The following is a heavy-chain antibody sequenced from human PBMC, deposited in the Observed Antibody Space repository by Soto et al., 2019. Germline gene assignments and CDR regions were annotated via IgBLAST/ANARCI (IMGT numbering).Heavy chain of an antibody. D-gene: IGHD2-15*01. Sequence: EVQLVESGGGLVQPGRSLRLSCAASGFTFDDYAMHWVRQAPGKGLEWVSGISWNSGTIGYADSVKGRFTTSRDHAKTSLYLQMNSLRAEDTALYYCAKDASGGYCSGGSCYYYGMDVWGQGTTVPVSS. CDR2: ISWNSGTI. J-gene: IGHJ6*02. CDR1: GFTFDDYA. CDR3: AKDASGGYCSGGSCYYYGMDV. V-gene: IGHV3-9*01.